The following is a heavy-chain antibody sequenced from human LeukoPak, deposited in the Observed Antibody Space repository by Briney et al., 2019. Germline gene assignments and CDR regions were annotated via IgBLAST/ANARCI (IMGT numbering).Heavy chain of an antibody. J-gene: IGHJ4*02. CDR3: ARGYYDSSGYYTEFAN. Sequence: SETLSLTCTVSGGXISSDYCSWVRQPAGKGLEWIGRIYTSGSTDYNPSLKSRVTMSADTSKNKFSLKVTSVTAADTAIYYCARGYYDSSGYYTEFANWGQGTLVTVSS. CDR1: GGXISSDY. V-gene: IGHV4-4*07. CDR2: IYTSGST. D-gene: IGHD3-22*01.